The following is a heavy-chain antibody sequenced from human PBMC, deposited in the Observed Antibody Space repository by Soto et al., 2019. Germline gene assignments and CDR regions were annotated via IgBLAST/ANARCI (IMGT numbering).Heavy chain of an antibody. J-gene: IGHJ6*02. V-gene: IGHV3-23*01. D-gene: IGHD3-3*01. CDR2: ISGPGGRT. CDR3: AKVESYDFWGGYDYYDYSHYGMDV. CDR1: EFTFNNYA. Sequence: PRGSLRLSCAASEFTFNNYAMTWVRQTPGKGLEWVAGISGPGGRTYYADSVKGRFTISRDNSKNTLFLQMNGLRGEDTAVYYCAKVESYDFWGGYDYYDYSHYGMDVWGQGTTVTVSS.